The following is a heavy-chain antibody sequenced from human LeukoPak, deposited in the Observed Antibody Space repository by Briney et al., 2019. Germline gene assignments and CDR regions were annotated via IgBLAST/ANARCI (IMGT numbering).Heavy chain of an antibody. CDR1: GGSFSGYY. J-gene: IGHJ5*02. Sequence: SDTLSLTCAVYGGSFSGYYWSWIRQPPGKGLEWIGEINHSGSTNYNPSLKSRVTISVDTSKNQFSLKLSSVTAADTAVYYCARGRYSYGDNWFDPWGQGTLVTVSS. D-gene: IGHD5-18*01. V-gene: IGHV4-34*01. CDR3: ARGRYSYGDNWFDP. CDR2: INHSGST.